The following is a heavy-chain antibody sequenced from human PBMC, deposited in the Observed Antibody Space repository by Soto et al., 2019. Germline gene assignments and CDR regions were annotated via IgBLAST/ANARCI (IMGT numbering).Heavy chain of an antibody. V-gene: IGHV1-8*01. D-gene: IGHD3-3*01. Sequence: ASVKVSCKAPRDTFTSYYTTWVRQATGQGLEWMGWMNPNSGNTGYAQKFQGRVTMTRNTSISTDYMELSSLRSEDTAVYYCARVIRFLEGLSEDHYGMDVWGQGTTVTVSS. CDR1: RDTFTSYY. J-gene: IGHJ6*02. CDR2: MNPNSGNT. CDR3: ARVIRFLEGLSEDHYGMDV.